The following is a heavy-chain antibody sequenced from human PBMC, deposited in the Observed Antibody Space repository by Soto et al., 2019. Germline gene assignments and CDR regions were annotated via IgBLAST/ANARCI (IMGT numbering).Heavy chain of an antibody. V-gene: IGHV1-18*01. CDR3: ARGGYYDSSGARNYHYYGMDV. Sequence: QAQLVQSGAEVKKPGASVKVSCKASGYSFSSYGITWVRQAPGQGLEWLGWISPYNDETKYAQRLQGRVTMTTDTSTRTAYMDIRGLRSDDTAIYYCARGGYYDSSGARNYHYYGMDVWGQGTTVTVSS. CDR1: GYSFSSYG. D-gene: IGHD3-22*01. J-gene: IGHJ6*02. CDR2: ISPYNDET.